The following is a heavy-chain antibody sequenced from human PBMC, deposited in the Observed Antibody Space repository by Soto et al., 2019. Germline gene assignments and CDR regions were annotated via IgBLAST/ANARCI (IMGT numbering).Heavy chain of an antibody. CDR2: MNPDSGNT. CDR1: GYTFTSYD. Sequence: ASVKVSCKASGYTFTSYDINWVRQATGQGLEWMGWMNPDSGNTGYAQKIQGRVTMTRNTSISTAYMELSSLRSEDTAVYYCARTLYGDNVPYWGQGTLVTVSS. D-gene: IGHD4-17*01. J-gene: IGHJ4*02. CDR3: ARTLYGDNVPY. V-gene: IGHV1-8*01.